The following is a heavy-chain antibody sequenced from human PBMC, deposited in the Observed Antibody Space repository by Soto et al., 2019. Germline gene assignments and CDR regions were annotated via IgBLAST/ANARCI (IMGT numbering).Heavy chain of an antibody. D-gene: IGHD5-12*01. V-gene: IGHV3-30-3*01. Sequence: ESGGGVVQPGRSLRLSCAASGFTFSSYAMHWVRQAPGKGLEWVAVISYDGSNKYYADSVKGRFTISRDNSKNTLYLQMNSLRAEDTAVYYCASGINVEMATIREGGYYYYGMDVWGQGTTVTVSS. CDR3: ASGINVEMATIREGGYYYYGMDV. J-gene: IGHJ6*02. CDR2: ISYDGSNK. CDR1: GFTFSSYA.